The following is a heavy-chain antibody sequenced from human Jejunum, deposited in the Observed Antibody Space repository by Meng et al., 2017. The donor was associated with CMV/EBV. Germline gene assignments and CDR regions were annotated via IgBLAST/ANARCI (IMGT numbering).Heavy chain of an antibody. CDR2: INVYKGNT. V-gene: IGHV1-18*01. Sequence: SCKTSGYSFINYGISWVRQAPGQGLEWMGWINVYKGNTNYAQKFQGRVIMTADTSTSTSYMELRSVRSDDTAIYFCARDQSGWGDFDAWGQGALVTVSS. CDR1: GYSFINYG. J-gene: IGHJ5*02. D-gene: IGHD3-22*01. CDR3: ARDQSGWGDFDA.